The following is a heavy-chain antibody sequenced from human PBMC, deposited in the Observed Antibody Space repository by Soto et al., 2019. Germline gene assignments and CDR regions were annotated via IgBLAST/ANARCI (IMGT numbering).Heavy chain of an antibody. CDR3: ARGQQLAQHVYYYYGMDV. CDR2: ISAYNGNT. J-gene: IGHJ6*02. CDR1: GYTFTNFG. Sequence: ASVKVSCKTSGYTFTNFGLSWVRQAPGQGLEWMGWISAYNGNTNYAQNFQGRVTMTTDTSTSTAYMELRSLRSDDTAVYYCARGQQLAQHVYYYYGMDVWGQGTTVTVSS. D-gene: IGHD6-13*01. V-gene: IGHV1-18*01.